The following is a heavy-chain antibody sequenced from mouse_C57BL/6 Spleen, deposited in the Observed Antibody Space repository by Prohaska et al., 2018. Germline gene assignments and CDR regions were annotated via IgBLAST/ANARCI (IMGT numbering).Heavy chain of an antibody. CDR2: INPNNGGT. CDR1: GYTFTDYY. V-gene: IGHV1-26*01. J-gene: IGHJ4*01. Sequence: EVQLQQSGPELVKPGASVKISCKASGYTFTDYYMNWVKQSHGKSLEWIGDINPNNGGTSYNQKFKGKATLTVDKSSSTAYMELRSLTSEDSAVYYCARDTTDAMYYWGQGTSVTVSS. CDR3: ARDTTDAMYY. D-gene: IGHD1-1*01.